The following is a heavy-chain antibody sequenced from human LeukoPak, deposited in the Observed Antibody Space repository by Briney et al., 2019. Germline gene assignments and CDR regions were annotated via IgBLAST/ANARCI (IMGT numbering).Heavy chain of an antibody. CDR1: GYTFTGYY. J-gene: IGHJ5*02. V-gene: IGHV1-2*02. CDR2: INPNSGGT. D-gene: IGHD3-22*01. Sequence: ASVKVSCKASGYTFTGYYMHWVRQAPGQGLEWMGWINPNSGGTNYAQKFQGRVTMTRDTSISTAYMELSRLRSDDTAVYYCARVPKPKGYYDSSGYLAWFDPWGQGTLVTVSS. CDR3: ARVPKPKGYYDSSGYLAWFDP.